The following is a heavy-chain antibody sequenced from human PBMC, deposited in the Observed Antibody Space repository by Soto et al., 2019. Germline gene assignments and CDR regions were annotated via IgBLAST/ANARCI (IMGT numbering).Heavy chain of an antibody. Sequence: GASVKVSCKASGYTFTTYSIHWVRQAPGQSLEWMGWINPGNGNTEYSQKFQGRVTITRDTSANTAYMELSSLGFEDTAVYYCAKDGATHSDGQSNYKYWGQGTLVTVSS. D-gene: IGHD5-12*01. CDR2: INPGNGNT. J-gene: IGHJ1*01. V-gene: IGHV1-3*01. CDR1: GYTFTTYS. CDR3: AKDGATHSDGQSNYKY.